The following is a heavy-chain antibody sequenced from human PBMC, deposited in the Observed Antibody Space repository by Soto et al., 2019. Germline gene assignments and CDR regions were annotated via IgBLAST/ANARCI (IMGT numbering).Heavy chain of an antibody. J-gene: IGHJ4*02. CDR2: IYNSVST. V-gene: IGHV4-61*01. CDR1: GGSVNSDYYY. D-gene: IGHD4-17*01. Sequence: PSETLSLTCTVSGGSVNSDYYYWSWIRQPPGKGLEWIGYIYNSVSTNYNPSFKSRVTISVDTSKNQFSLRLSSVTAADTAVYYCTRNRATRGTVTTFQGGEDWGQGTLVTVSS. CDR3: TRNRATRGTVTTFQGGED.